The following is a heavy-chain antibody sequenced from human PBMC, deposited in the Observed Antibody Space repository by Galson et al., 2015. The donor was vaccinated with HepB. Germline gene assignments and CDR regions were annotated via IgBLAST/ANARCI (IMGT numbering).Heavy chain of an antibody. Sequence: QSGAEVKKPGESLKISCKGSGYSFTSYWIGWVRQMPGKGLEWMGIIYPGDSDTRYSPSFQGQVTISADKSIRTAYLQWSSLKASDTAMYYCARLVYGDYDEMYWYFDLWGRGTLVTVSS. CDR1: GYSFTSYW. CDR3: ARLVYGDYDEMYWYFDL. D-gene: IGHD4-17*01. J-gene: IGHJ2*01. V-gene: IGHV5-51*03. CDR2: IYPGDSDT.